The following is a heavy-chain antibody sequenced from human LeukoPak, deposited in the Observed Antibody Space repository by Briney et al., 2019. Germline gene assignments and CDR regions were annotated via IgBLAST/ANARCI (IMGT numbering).Heavy chain of an antibody. D-gene: IGHD3-22*01. Sequence: GGSLRLSCAASGFTFSSYGMHWVRQAPGKGLEWVAFIRYDGSNKYYADSVKGRFTISRDNSKNTLYLQMNSLRAEDTAVYYCAKDPNYYDSSGYYLNDCWGQGTLVTVSS. CDR3: AKDPNYYDSSGYYLNDC. J-gene: IGHJ4*02. V-gene: IGHV3-30*02. CDR1: GFTFSSYG. CDR2: IRYDGSNK.